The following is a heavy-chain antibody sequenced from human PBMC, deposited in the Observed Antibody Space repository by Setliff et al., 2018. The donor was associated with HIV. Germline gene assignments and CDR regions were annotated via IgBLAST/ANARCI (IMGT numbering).Heavy chain of an antibody. D-gene: IGHD3-10*01. CDR2: IHPSGST. CDR1: GESFSGFY. J-gene: IGHJ4*02. Sequence: KTSETLSLTCAVYGESFSGFYWNWIRQPPGKGLEWIGEIHPSGSTRYSPSLKSRLSLSIESSKNQLFLKVMSVTAADSAVYYCASPVGFRDFWGQGTPVTVSS. CDR3: ASPVGFRDF. V-gene: IGHV4-34*01.